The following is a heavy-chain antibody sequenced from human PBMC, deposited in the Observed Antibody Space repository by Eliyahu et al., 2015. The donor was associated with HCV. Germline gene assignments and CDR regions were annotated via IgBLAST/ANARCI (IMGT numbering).Heavy chain of an antibody. D-gene: IGHD1-14*01. CDR3: AKDLRGPGVYFDH. V-gene: IGHV3-48*03. CDR2: ISGSGATT. Sequence: EVQLVDSGGGLVQPGGSLXLSCVAXGFIFSXYEMNWVRQAPGTGLEWVXLISGSGATTHYADSVKGRFTISRDNTKNSLYLQMNSLRAEDTAIYYCAKDLRGPGVYFDHWGQGILVTVSS. CDR1: GFIFSXYE. J-gene: IGHJ4*02.